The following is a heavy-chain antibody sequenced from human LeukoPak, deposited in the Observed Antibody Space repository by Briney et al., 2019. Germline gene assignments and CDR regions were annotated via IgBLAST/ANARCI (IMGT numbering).Heavy chain of an antibody. CDR1: GGSFSGYY. J-gene: IGHJ4*02. Sequence: ETLSLTCAVYGGSFSGYYWSWIRQPPGKGLEWVSALSGRGVSTYYADSVKGRFTISRDNSKKTLYLQMNSLRAEDTAVYYCANLYHWGQGTLVTVSS. D-gene: IGHD3-16*01. CDR3: ANLYH. CDR2: LSGRGVST. V-gene: IGHV3-23*01.